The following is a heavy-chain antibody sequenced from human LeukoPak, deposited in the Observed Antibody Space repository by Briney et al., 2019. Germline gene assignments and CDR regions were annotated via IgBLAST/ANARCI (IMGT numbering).Heavy chain of an antibody. CDR2: IYYSGNT. CDR1: GGSISRSNYY. V-gene: IGHV4-39*01. CDR3: ARGDYYYDSTDLGAFDI. Sequence: PSETLSLTCIVSGGSISRSNYYWGWIRQSPGKGLEWIGSIYYSGNTYYNPSLKSRVTISVDTSKNQLSQKLSSVTAADTAVYYCARGDYYYDSTDLGAFDIWGQGTMVTVSS. D-gene: IGHD3-22*01. J-gene: IGHJ3*02.